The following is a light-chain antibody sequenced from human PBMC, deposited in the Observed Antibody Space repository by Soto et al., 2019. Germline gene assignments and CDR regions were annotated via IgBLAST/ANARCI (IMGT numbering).Light chain of an antibody. CDR2: EVA. Sequence: QSALTQPPSASGSPGQSVTISCTGTSSDVGGYDLVSWYQQHPGKAPKLILYEVAKRPSGVPDRFSGSKSGNTASLTVSGLQADDESDYYCSSFAGSNNLFGGGTKVTVL. CDR3: SSFAGSNNL. V-gene: IGLV2-8*01. CDR1: SSDVGGYDL. J-gene: IGLJ2*01.